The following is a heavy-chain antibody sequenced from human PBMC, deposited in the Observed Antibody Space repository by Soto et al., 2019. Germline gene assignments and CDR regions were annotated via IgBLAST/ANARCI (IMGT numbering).Heavy chain of an antibody. CDR2: IIPILGIA. J-gene: IGHJ3*02. CDR3: ARPDDSSAQGAFDT. CDR1: GGTFSSYT. D-gene: IGHD3-22*01. V-gene: IGHV1-69*02. Sequence: SVKVYCKASGGTFSSYTISWVRQAPGQGLEWMGRIIPILGIANYAQKFQGRVTITADKSTSTAYMELSSLRSEDTAVYYCARPDDSSAQGAFDTWGQGPMVTVS.